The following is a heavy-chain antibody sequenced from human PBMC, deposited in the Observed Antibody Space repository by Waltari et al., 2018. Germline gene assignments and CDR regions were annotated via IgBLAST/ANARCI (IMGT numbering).Heavy chain of an antibody. CDR2: SYTSGAT. V-gene: IGHV4-4*07. CDR3: AKDVMLLRNFDG. J-gene: IGHJ4*02. CDR1: GASIGRYY. D-gene: IGHD3-9*01. Sequence: QMQLQESGPGLVKPSETLSLTCTVSGASIGRYYWTWSRQPAGKTLEWVGRSYTSGATNHNPSLDSRFTIAVDESKNQFSLRLTSVTAADTAVYYCAKDVMLLRNFDGWGQGILVTVSS.